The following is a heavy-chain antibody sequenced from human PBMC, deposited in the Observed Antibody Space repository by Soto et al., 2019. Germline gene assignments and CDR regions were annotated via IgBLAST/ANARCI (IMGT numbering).Heavy chain of an antibody. CDR1: GFTFSSYW. D-gene: IGHD3-3*01. CDR3: ARDRAIFGVVYYGMDV. CDR2: INSDGSST. J-gene: IGHJ6*02. Sequence: GESLKISCAASGFTFSSYWMHWVRQAPGKGLVWVSRINSDGSSTSYADSVKGRFTISRDNAKNTLYLQMNSLRAEDTAVYYCARDRAIFGVVYYGMDVWGQGTTVTVSS. V-gene: IGHV3-74*01.